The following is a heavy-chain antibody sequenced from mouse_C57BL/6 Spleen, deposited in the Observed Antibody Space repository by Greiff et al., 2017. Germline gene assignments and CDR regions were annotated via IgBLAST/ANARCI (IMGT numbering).Heavy chain of an antibody. Sequence: VQLQQPGAELVRPGSSVKLSCKASGYTFTSYWLDWVKQRPGQGLEWIGNIYPSDSETHYNQKFKDKATLTVDKSSSTAYMQLSSLPSEDSAVYYCARSYYYGSLSYWYFDVWGTGTTVTVSS. J-gene: IGHJ1*03. V-gene: IGHV1-61*01. CDR1: GYTFTSYW. CDR2: IYPSDSET. D-gene: IGHD1-1*01. CDR3: ARSYYYGSLSYWYFDV.